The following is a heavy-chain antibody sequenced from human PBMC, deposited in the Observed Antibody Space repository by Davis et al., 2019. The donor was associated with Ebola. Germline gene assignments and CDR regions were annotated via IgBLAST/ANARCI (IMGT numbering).Heavy chain of an antibody. V-gene: IGHV4-34*01. CDR3: ARLSYYYYNSAYSRPYNWFDP. D-gene: IGHD3-22*01. CDR1: GGSFSGYY. Sequence: MPSETLSPTCAVYGGSFSGYYWSWIRQPPGKGLEWIGEINHSGSTNYNPSLKSRVTTSVDTSKNQFSLKLTSVTAADTAVYYCARLSYYYYNSAYSRPYNWFDPWGQGTLVTVSS. J-gene: IGHJ5*02. CDR2: INHSGST.